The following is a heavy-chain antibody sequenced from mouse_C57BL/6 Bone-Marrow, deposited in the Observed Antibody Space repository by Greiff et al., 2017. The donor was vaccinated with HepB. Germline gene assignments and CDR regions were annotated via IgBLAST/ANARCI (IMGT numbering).Heavy chain of an antibody. CDR3: ARPLYDGYSFDY. J-gene: IGHJ2*01. CDR1: GFTFSSYG. Sequence: EVKLMESGGDLVKPGGSLKLSCAASGFTFSSYGMSWVRQTPDKRLEWVATISSGGSYTYYPDSVKGRFTISRDNAKNTLYLQMSSLKSEDTAMYYCARPLYDGYSFDYWGQGTTLTVSS. CDR2: ISSGGSYT. V-gene: IGHV5-6*01. D-gene: IGHD2-3*01.